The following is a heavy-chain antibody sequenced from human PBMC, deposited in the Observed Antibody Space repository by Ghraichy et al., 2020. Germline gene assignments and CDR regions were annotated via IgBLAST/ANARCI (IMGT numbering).Heavy chain of an antibody. CDR2: FYTGGST. CDR3: ARQPMYSGSFDY. Sequence: SETLSLTCSVSGGSIRSSSDYWGWIRQPPGKVLDWIGRFYTGGSTYYNPSLKSRVTISVLTSKNQFSLELISVTAADTAVYYCARQPMYSGSFDYWGQGTLVTVSS. D-gene: IGHD1-26*01. V-gene: IGHV4-39*01. J-gene: IGHJ4*02. CDR1: GGSIRSSSDY.